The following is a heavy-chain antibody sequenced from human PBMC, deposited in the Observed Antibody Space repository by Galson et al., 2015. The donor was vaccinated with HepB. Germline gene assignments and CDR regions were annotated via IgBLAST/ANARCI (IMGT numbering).Heavy chain of an antibody. CDR3: ARDLRVYCGGGCFFDY. V-gene: IGHV3-33*08. D-gene: IGHD2-21*02. Sequence: SLRLSCAASGFTFSSYGMHWVRQAPGKGLEWVAVIWYDGSNKYYADSVKGRFTISRDNSKNTLYLQMNSLRAEDTAVYYCARDLRVYCGGGCFFDYWGQGTLVTVSS. CDR1: GFTFSSYG. J-gene: IGHJ4*02. CDR2: IWYDGSNK.